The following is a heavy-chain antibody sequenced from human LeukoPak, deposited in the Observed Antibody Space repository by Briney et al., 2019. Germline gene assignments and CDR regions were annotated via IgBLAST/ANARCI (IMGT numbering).Heavy chain of an antibody. J-gene: IGHJ4*02. CDR2: VHYSGTA. Sequence: SETLSLTCTVSDGSITNYDWNWVRQPPGKGLEFIGHVHYSGTANYNPSLRSRVTISIDTSKKHFFLKLKSVTAADTAVNYCARGYGDFRVEGRYFHSWGQGSLVTVSS. D-gene: IGHD4-17*01. V-gene: IGHV4-59*01. CDR1: DGSITNYD. CDR3: ARGYGDFRVEGRYFHS.